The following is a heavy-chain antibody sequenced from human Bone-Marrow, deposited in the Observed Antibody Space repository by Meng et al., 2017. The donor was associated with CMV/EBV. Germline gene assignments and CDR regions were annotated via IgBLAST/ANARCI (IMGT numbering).Heavy chain of an antibody. CDR3: ARAVVVTDRSPLRYVDL. D-gene: IGHD2-21*02. V-gene: IGHV3-21*01. CDR1: GFTFSTYN. Sequence: GGSLRLSCAASGFTFSTYNMNWVRQAPGKGLEWVSSISGSSAYIYYAGSVKARFTISRDNAKNSLSLQMNSLRAEDTAVYYCARAVVVTDRSPLRYVDLWGRGTLVTVSS. CDR2: ISGSSAYI. J-gene: IGHJ2*01.